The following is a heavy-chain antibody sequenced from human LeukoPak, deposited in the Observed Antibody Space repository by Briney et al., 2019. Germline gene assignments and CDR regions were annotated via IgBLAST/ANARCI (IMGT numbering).Heavy chain of an antibody. CDR2: ISAYNGNT. Sequence: ASVNVSCKASGYTFTSYGISWVRQAPGQGLEWMGWISAYNGNTNYAQKLQGRVTMTTDTSTSTAYMELRSLRSDDTAVYYCARVRDDYGDYRYDYWGQGTLVTVPS. J-gene: IGHJ4*02. V-gene: IGHV1-18*01. CDR1: GYTFTSYG. CDR3: ARVRDDYGDYRYDY. D-gene: IGHD4-17*01.